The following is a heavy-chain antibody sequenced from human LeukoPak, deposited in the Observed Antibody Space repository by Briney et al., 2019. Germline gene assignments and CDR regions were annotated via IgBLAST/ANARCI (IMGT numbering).Heavy chain of an antibody. D-gene: IGHD2-21*01. J-gene: IGHJ5*02. V-gene: IGHV4-4*07. CDR3: AKGGESQIDP. CDR1: GGSISSYY. Sequence: SETLFLTCTVSGGSISSYYWSWIRQPAGKGLEWIGRIYSSGITNYNPSLKSRVTMSVDTSKNQFSLELSSVTAADTAVYYCAKGGESQIDPWGQGTLVTVSS. CDR2: IYSSGIT.